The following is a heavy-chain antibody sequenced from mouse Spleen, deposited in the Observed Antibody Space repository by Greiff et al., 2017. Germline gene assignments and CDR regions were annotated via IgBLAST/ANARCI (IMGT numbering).Heavy chain of an antibody. CDR1: GFNIKDTY. Sequence: VQLKESGAELVKPGASVKLSCTASGFNIKDTYMHWVKQRPEQGLEWIGRIDPANGNTKYDPKFQGKATITADTSSNTAYLQLSSLTSEDTAVYYCARGGWDDYWGQGTTLTVSS. V-gene: IGHV14-3*02. J-gene: IGHJ2*01. D-gene: IGHD4-1*01. CDR2: IDPANGNT. CDR3: ARGGWDDY.